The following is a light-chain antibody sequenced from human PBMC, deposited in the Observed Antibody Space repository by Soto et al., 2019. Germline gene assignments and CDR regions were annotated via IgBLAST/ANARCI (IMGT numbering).Light chain of an antibody. J-gene: IGLJ3*02. CDR1: SSDIGGRDY. Sequence: QSALTQPASVSGSPGQSITISCTGTSSDIGGRDYVSWYQHFPDNAPKLILYEVTQRPSGVSPRFSGSKSGNTASLTISGLQSEDESDYYCSSYTTTATLLFGGGTKLTVL. V-gene: IGLV2-14*01. CDR2: EVT. CDR3: SSYTTTATLL.